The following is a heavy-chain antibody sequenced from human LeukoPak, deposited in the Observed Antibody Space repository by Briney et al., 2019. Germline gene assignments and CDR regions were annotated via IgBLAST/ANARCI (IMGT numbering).Heavy chain of an antibody. V-gene: IGHV4-4*07. J-gene: IGHJ6*04. Sequence: PSETLSLTCAVSGGSISSYYWSWIRQPAGKGLEWIGRIYTSGSTNYNPSLKSRVTMSVDPSKNQFSLKLSSVTAADTAVYYCARDSYYYGSGSYPDVWGKGTTVTVSS. D-gene: IGHD3-10*01. CDR1: GGSISSYY. CDR2: IYTSGST. CDR3: ARDSYYYGSGSYPDV.